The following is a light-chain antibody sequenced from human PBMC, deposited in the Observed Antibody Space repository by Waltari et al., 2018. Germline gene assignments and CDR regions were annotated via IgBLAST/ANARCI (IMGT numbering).Light chain of an antibody. Sequence: IVMTQSPATLFVSAGERAPLSCRASQSIYSNLAWYQQKPGQAPRLLIYGASTRATGIPARFSGSGSGTEFTLTISSLQSEDFAVYYCQQYSQYYTFAQGTKLEIK. CDR1: QSIYSN. CDR3: QQYSQYYT. V-gene: IGKV3-15*01. J-gene: IGKJ2*01. CDR2: GAS.